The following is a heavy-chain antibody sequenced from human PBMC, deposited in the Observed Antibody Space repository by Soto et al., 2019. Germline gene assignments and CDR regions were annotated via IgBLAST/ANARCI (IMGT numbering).Heavy chain of an antibody. Sequence: QVQLVESGGGLVKPGGSLRLSCAASGFTFSDYYMSWNRQAPGKGLEWVSYINSSSSYTNYADSVKGRFTISRDNAKNSLYLQMNSLRAEDTAVYYCARTIVAAGGRRYFDLWGRGTLVTVSS. CDR1: GFTFSDYY. V-gene: IGHV3-11*05. CDR2: INSSSSYT. CDR3: ARTIVAAGGRRYFDL. D-gene: IGHD6-13*01. J-gene: IGHJ2*01.